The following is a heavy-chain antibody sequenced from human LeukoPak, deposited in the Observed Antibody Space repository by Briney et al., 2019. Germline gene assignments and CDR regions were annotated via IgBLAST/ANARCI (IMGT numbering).Heavy chain of an antibody. J-gene: IGHJ3*02. Sequence: GGSLRLSCVASGFTFISKAMSWVRQAPGKGLEWVSGVLSDGGITYYADSVKGRFTISRDNSRNTLYLQMNSLRAEDTAVYSCARDLSGLDAFDIWGQGTMVTVSS. D-gene: IGHD3-3*02. CDR3: ARDLSGLDAFDI. CDR1: GFTFISKA. V-gene: IGHV3-23*01. CDR2: VLSDGGIT.